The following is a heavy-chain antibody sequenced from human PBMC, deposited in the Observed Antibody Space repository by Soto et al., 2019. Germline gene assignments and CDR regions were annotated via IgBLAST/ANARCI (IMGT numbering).Heavy chain of an antibody. CDR3: ARESTGLSFDH. V-gene: IGHV1-3*04. J-gene: IGHJ4*02. Sequence: QVHLIPSGAEVEKPGASVKVSCKASGYTFSRYGMHWVRQAPGQGLEWMGWINTANGKTGYSEKFQGRVTITRDTSATTVYMELHSLRSEDTATYYCARESTGLSFDHWGQGILVTVSS. D-gene: IGHD2-8*02. CDR1: GYTFSRYG. CDR2: INTANGKT.